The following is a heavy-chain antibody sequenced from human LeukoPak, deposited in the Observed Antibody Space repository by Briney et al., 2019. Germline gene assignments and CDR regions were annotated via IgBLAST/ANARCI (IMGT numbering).Heavy chain of an antibody. J-gene: IGHJ4*02. D-gene: IGHD6-19*01. CDR2: ITASGGNS. Sequence: GGSLRLSCAASGFTFSSYALGWVRQTPGKGLEWVSAITASGGNSYYTDSVKGRFTISRDISKSTLYLQLNSLRAEDTAVYYCAKARRYTSDLDYWGQGTLVTVSS. CDR1: GFTFSSYA. V-gene: IGHV3-23*01. CDR3: AKARRYTSDLDY.